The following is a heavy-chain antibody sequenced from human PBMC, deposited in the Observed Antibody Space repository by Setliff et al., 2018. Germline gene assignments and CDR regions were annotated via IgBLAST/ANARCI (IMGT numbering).Heavy chain of an antibody. J-gene: IGHJ5*02. CDR1: GGSISSVTYY. V-gene: IGHV4-61*02. CDR3: AKVITVFGVVIMENWFDP. Sequence: SETLSLTCTVSGGSISSVTYYWSWIRQPAGKGLEWIGRLHTSGSIDYNPSLKSRVTISVDTSKTQFSLKLSSVTAADTAVYYCAKVITVFGVVIMENWFDPWGQGTLVTVSS. D-gene: IGHD3-3*01. CDR2: LHTSGSI.